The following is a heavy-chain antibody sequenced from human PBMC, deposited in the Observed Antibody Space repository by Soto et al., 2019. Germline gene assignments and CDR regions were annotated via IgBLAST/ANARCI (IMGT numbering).Heavy chain of an antibody. CDR3: ARVTGLFWYLDL. V-gene: IGHV4-59*02. CDR2: IYHSGTT. CDR1: GDSVINYF. D-gene: IGHD7-27*01. J-gene: IGHJ2*01. Sequence: SETLSLACHVSGDSVINYFWIWIRQPPGKGLEWIGYIYHSGTTIYNPSLKSRVTISEDTSKNQLSLKLSSVTAADTAVYFCARVTGLFWYLDLWGRGTLVTVSS.